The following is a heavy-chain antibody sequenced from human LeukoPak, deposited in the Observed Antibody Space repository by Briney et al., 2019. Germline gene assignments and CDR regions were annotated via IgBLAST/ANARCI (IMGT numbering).Heavy chain of an antibody. CDR2: ISAYNGNT. V-gene: IGHV1-18*01. J-gene: IGHJ4*02. Sequence: PPASVKVSCKASGYTFTSYGISWVRQAPGQGLEWMGWISAYNGNTNYAQKLQGRVTMTTDTSTSTAYMELRSLRSEDTAVYYCARDEFWREAGTVGFDYWGQGTLVTVSS. CDR3: ARDEFWREAGTVGFDY. D-gene: IGHD3/OR15-3a*01. CDR1: GYTFTSYG.